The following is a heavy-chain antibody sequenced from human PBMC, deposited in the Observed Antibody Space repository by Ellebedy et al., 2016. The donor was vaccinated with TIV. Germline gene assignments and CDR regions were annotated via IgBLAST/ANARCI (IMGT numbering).Heavy chain of an antibody. CDR1: GFSFSSYW. J-gene: IGHJ6*02. CDR3: ARESSVAGDYGMDV. Sequence: GESLKISCAASGFSFSSYWMSWVRQAPGKGLEWVANIRQDGSDKYYVDSVKGRFTISRDNAKNSLYLQMNSLRDEDTAVYYCARESSVAGDYGMDVWGQGTTVTVSS. D-gene: IGHD6-19*01. CDR2: IRQDGSDK. V-gene: IGHV3-7*01.